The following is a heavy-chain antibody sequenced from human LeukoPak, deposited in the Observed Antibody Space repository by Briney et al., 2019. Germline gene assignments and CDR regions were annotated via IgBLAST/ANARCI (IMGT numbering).Heavy chain of an antibody. Sequence: ASVTVSCKASGYTFTSYGISWVRQAPGQGLEWMGWISAYNGNTNYAQKLQGRVTMTTDTSTSTAYMELRSLRSDDTAVYYCARARTGTGWYTVDYWGQGTLVTVSS. D-gene: IGHD2-2*02. CDR1: GYTFTSYG. CDR3: ARARTGTGWYTVDY. V-gene: IGHV1-18*01. CDR2: ISAYNGNT. J-gene: IGHJ4*02.